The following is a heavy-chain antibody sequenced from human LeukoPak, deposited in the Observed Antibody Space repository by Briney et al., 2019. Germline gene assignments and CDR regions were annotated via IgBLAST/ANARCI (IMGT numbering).Heavy chain of an antibody. Sequence: GGSLRLSCAASGFTFSSYWMSWVRQAPGKGLEWVANIKQDGSEKYYVDSVKGRFTISRDNAKNSLYLQMNSLRAEDTAVYYCARVLGRLVFAFDIWGQGTMVTVSS. D-gene: IGHD6-19*01. V-gene: IGHV3-7*03. CDR3: ARVLGRLVFAFDI. CDR1: GFTFSSYW. CDR2: IKQDGSEK. J-gene: IGHJ3*02.